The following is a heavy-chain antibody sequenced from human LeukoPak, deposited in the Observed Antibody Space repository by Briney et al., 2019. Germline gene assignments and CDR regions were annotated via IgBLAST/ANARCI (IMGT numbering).Heavy chain of an antibody. V-gene: IGHV4-59*01. D-gene: IGHD6-13*01. J-gene: IGHJ6*02. CDR3: ARDLPRGSSWGRNYYGMDV. CDR1: GGSISSYY. Sequence: PSETLSLTCTVSGGSISSYYWSWIRQPPGKGLEWIGYIYYSGSTNYNPSLKSRVTISVDTSKNQFSLKLSSVTAADTAVYYCARDLPRGSSWGRNYYGMDVWGQGTTVTVSS. CDR2: IYYSGST.